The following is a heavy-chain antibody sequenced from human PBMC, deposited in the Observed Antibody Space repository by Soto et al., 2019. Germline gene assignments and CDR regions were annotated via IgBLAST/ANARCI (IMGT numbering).Heavy chain of an antibody. CDR2: ISGSGGST. Sequence: GGSLRLSCAASGFTFSSYAMSWVRQAPGKGLEWVSGISGSGGSTYYADSVKGRFTISRDNSKNTLYLQMNSLRVEDTAVYYCAKLSVAGTYVLDYIAYWGQGALVTVSS. J-gene: IGHJ4*02. CDR3: AKLSVAGTYVLDYIAY. V-gene: IGHV3-23*01. D-gene: IGHD6-19*01. CDR1: GFTFSSYA.